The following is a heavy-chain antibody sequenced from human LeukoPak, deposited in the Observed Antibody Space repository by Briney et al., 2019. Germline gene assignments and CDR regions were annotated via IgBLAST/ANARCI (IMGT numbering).Heavy chain of an antibody. Sequence: PSETLSHTCAVYGGSFSGYYWSWIRQPPGKGLEWIGEINHSGSTNYNPSLKSRVTISVDTSKNQFSLKLSSVTAADTAVYYCARDQCSSTSCYSSNWFDPWGQGTLVTVSS. D-gene: IGHD2-2*01. CDR1: GGSFSGYY. CDR2: INHSGST. J-gene: IGHJ5*02. V-gene: IGHV4-34*01. CDR3: ARDQCSSTSCYSSNWFDP.